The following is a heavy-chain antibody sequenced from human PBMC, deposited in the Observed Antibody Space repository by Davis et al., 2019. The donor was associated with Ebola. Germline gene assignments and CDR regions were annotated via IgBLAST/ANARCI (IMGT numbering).Heavy chain of an antibody. CDR3: ARAGYTSGMDV. CDR2: INHSGST. V-gene: IGHV4-34*01. Sequence: PSETLSLTCAVYGGSFSGYYWSWIRQPPGKGLEWIGEINHSGSTNYNPSLKSRVTISVDTSKNQFSLKLSSVTAADTAVYYCARAGYTSGMDVWGQGTTVTVSS. CDR1: GGSFSGYY. J-gene: IGHJ6*02. D-gene: IGHD5-18*01.